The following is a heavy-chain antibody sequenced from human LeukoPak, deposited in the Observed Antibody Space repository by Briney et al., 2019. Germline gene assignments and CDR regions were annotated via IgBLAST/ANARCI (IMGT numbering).Heavy chain of an antibody. CDR2: ISGSSDST. D-gene: IGHD1-1*01. Sequence: HPGGSLRHSCAASGFTFSSYAMTWVRQAPGKGLEWVSSISGSSDSTYYADSVKGRFTISRDNSEKTLFLQVSSLRAEDTALYYCAKGGPTTRPLDYWGQGTLVTVSS. J-gene: IGHJ4*02. V-gene: IGHV3-23*01. CDR3: AKGGPTTRPLDY. CDR1: GFTFSSYA.